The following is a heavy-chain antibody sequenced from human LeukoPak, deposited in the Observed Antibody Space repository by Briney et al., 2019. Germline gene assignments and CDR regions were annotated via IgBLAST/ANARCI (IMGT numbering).Heavy chain of an antibody. CDR1: GFTFSSYE. V-gene: IGHV3-48*03. J-gene: IGHJ4*02. CDR3: AREDLYYFDC. Sequence: PGGSLRLSCAASGFTFSSYEMNWVRQAPGKGLEWVSYISSSGNTIYYADSVKGRFTISRDNARNSLYLQMNSLRAEDTAVYYCAREDLYYFDCWGQGTLVTVSS. CDR2: ISSSGNTI.